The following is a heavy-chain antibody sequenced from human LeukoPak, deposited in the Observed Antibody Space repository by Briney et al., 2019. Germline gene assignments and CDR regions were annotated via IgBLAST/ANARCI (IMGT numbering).Heavy chain of an antibody. CDR3: ARSRYGSYFDY. D-gene: IGHD3-10*01. V-gene: IGHV3-48*03. CDR2: ISSSGSTV. Sequence: GGSLRLSCAASGFTFSSYEMNWVRQAPGKGLEWVSYISSSGSTVYYADSVKGRFTISRDNAKNSLYLQMNSLRAEDAAVYYCARSRYGSYFDYWGQGTLVTVSS. J-gene: IGHJ4*02. CDR1: GFTFSSYE.